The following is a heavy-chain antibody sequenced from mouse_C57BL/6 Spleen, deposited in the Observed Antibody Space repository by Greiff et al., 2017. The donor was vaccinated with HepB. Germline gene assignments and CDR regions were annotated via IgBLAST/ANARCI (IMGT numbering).Heavy chain of an antibody. CDR1: GYAFSSYW. Sequence: QVQLQQSGAELVKPGASVKISCKASGYAFSSYWMNWVKQRPGKGLEWIGQIYPGDGDTNYNGKFKGKATLTADKSSSTAYMQLSSLTSEDSAVYFCAKEPSSYHLSGAMDYWGQGTSVTVSS. D-gene: IGHD5-1*01. J-gene: IGHJ4*01. CDR3: AKEPSSYHLSGAMDY. CDR2: IYPGDGDT. V-gene: IGHV1-80*01.